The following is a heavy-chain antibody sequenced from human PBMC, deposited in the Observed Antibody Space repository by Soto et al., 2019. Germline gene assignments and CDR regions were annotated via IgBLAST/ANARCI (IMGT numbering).Heavy chain of an antibody. CDR1: GYSFTNYW. Sequence: EESLTSSCKGSGYSFTNYWIVWVLQMPGKGLECMGIIYPGDSHAIYSPSFQCQVTMSSDKSISTAYLQWSSLKASDTAMYYCARPYSGGPNDPFDVWGQGTMVTVSS. J-gene: IGHJ3*01. V-gene: IGHV5-51*01. CDR2: IYPGDSHA. D-gene: IGHD1-26*01. CDR3: ARPYSGGPNDPFDV.